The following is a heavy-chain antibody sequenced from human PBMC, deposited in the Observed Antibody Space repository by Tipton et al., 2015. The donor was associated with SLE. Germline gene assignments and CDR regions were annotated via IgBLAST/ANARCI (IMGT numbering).Heavy chain of an antibody. Sequence: TLSLTCTVSGGSISSYYWSWIRQPPGKGLEWIGYIYTSGSTNYNPSLKSRVTISVDTSKNQFSLKLSSVTAADTAVYYCARDNWNDDENGMDVWGQGTTVTVSS. CDR2: IYTSGST. V-gene: IGHV4-4*08. CDR3: ARDNWNDDENGMDV. J-gene: IGHJ6*02. CDR1: GGSISSYY. D-gene: IGHD1-20*01.